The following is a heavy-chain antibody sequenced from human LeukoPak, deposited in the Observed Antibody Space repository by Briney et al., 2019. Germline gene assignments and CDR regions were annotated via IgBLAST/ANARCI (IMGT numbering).Heavy chain of an antibody. CDR2: IYYSGST. Sequence: SETLSLTCTVSGGSISSYYWSWIRQPPGKGLEWIGYIYYSGSTNYNPSLKSRVTISVDTSKNQFSLKLSSVTAADTAVYYCARHGKDIVVVVAATPFDYWGQGTLVTVSS. J-gene: IGHJ4*02. D-gene: IGHD2-15*01. CDR1: GGSISSYY. CDR3: ARHGKDIVVVVAATPFDY. V-gene: IGHV4-59*08.